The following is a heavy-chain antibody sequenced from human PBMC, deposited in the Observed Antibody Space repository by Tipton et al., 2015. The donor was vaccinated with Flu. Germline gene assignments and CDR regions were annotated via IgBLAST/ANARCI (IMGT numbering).Heavy chain of an antibody. CDR3: ARTNGSSTSCYVGGAFDI. Sequence: QSGAEVKKPGASVKVSCKASGYTFTSYGISWVRQAPGQGLEWMGWISAYNGNTNYAQKLQGRVTMTTDTSTSTAYMEQRSLRSDDTAVYDCARTNGSSTSCYVGGAFDIWGQRTMVPVSS. CDR1: GYTFTSYG. J-gene: IGHJ3*02. D-gene: IGHD2-2*01. V-gene: IGHV1-18*04. CDR2: ISAYNGNT.